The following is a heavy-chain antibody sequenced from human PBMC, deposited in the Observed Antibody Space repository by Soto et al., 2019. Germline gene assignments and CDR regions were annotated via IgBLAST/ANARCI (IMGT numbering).Heavy chain of an antibody. Sequence: QVQLVESGGGVVQPGRSLRLSCAASGFTFSSYAMHWVRQAPGKGLEWVAVISYDGSNKYYADSVKGRFTISRDNSKNTLYLQVNSLRAEDTAVYYCARGQLLPVGWFDPWGQGTLVTVSS. CDR1: GFTFSSYA. CDR3: ARGQLLPVGWFDP. V-gene: IGHV3-30-3*01. D-gene: IGHD2-2*01. CDR2: ISYDGSNK. J-gene: IGHJ5*02.